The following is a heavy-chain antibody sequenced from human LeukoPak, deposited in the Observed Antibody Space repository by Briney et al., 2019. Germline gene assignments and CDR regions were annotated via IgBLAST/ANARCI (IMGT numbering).Heavy chain of an antibody. V-gene: IGHV1-46*01. CDR1: GYAFTSYS. J-gene: IGHJ6*02. CDR3: ARGPTDYYDMDV. Sequence: ASVKVSCKASGYAFTSYSMHWVRQAPGQGLEWMGIINPSGGSTSYAQKLQGRVTMTRDTSTSTVYMDLSSLRSEDTAVYYCARGPTDYYDMDVWGQGTTVTVSS. CDR2: INPSGGST.